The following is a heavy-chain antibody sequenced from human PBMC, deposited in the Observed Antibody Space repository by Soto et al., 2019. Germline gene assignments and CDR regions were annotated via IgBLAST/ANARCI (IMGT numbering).Heavy chain of an antibody. CDR1: GFTVSSNY. J-gene: IGHJ4*02. Sequence: GGYLRLSCAASGFTVSSNYMSWVLQAPGKGLEWVSVIYSGGSTYYADSVKGRFTISRHNSKNTLYLQMNSLRAEDTAVYYCASMAPVSLPPYYFDYWGQGTLVTVSS. CDR3: ASMAPVSLPPYYFDY. V-gene: IGHV3-53*04. D-gene: IGHD3-10*01. CDR2: IYSGGST.